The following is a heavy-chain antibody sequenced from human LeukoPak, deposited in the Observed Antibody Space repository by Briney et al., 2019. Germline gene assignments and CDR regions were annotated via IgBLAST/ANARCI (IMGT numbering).Heavy chain of an antibody. CDR1: GFTFSSYE. D-gene: IGHD3-9*01. J-gene: IGHJ4*02. Sequence: PGGSLRLSCAASGFTFSSYEMNWVRQAPGKGLEWVSYISSSTSTIYYADSVKGRFTISRDNAKNSLYLQMNSLRAEDTALYYCAKDLQLRYFDWLPPLFDYWGQGTLVTVSS. V-gene: IGHV3-48*03. CDR2: ISSSTSTI. CDR3: AKDLQLRYFDWLPPLFDY.